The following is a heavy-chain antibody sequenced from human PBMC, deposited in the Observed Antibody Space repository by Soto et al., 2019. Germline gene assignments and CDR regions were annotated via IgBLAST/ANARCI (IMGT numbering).Heavy chain of an antibody. Sequence: PGGSLRLSCAASGFTFSNYAMHWVRQAPGKGLEWLAIISYDGDNEYYADSVRGRFTISRDNSKNTLYLQMNTLRPDDTALYYCAKDRDRTWSLDYWGQGALVTVSS. D-gene: IGHD1-7*01. CDR2: ISYDGDNE. CDR3: AKDRDRTWSLDY. J-gene: IGHJ4*02. V-gene: IGHV3-30*18. CDR1: GFTFSNYA.